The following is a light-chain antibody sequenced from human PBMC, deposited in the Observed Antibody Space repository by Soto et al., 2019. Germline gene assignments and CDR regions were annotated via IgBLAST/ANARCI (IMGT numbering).Light chain of an antibody. CDR3: RSHTSGGTRV. J-gene: IGLJ3*02. V-gene: IGLV2-14*01. CDR1: SSDVGGYKY. Sequence: QSALTQPASVSGSPGQSITISCSATSSDVGGYKYVSWYQQHPGKAPKLINFEVTDRPSGVSNRFSVSKSGNTASLTISGLQAEDDGYYYCRSHTSGGTRVFGGGTKLTVL. CDR2: EVT.